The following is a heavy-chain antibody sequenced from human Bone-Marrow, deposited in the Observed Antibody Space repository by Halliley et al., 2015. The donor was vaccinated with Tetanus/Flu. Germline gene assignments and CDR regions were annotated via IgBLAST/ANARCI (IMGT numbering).Heavy chain of an antibody. J-gene: IGHJ4*02. CDR1: GDKVSSNTST. V-gene: IGHV6-1*01. D-gene: IGHD5-12*01. CDR2: TYYRSKWNI. CDR3: ARGGSSFDY. Sequence: GLVKPSQTLSLTCAISGDKVSSNTSTWNWIRQSRSRGLEWLGRTYYRSKWNIDYAESVKSRITIKSDTSKNQFSLQLNSVTPEDTAVYSCARGGSSFDYWGQGALVTVSS.